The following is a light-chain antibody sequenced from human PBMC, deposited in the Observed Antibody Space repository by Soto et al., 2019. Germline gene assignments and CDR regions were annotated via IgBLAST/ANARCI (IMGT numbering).Light chain of an antibody. CDR1: QSVSSN. Sequence: EIVMTQSPATLPVSPGERATLSCRASQSVSSNLACYQQKPGQAPRLLIYGASTRATGIPARFSGSGSGTEFTLTISSLQSEDFAVYYCQQYNNWPPWTFGQGTKVDIK. CDR3: QQYNNWPPWT. J-gene: IGKJ1*01. CDR2: GAS. V-gene: IGKV3-15*01.